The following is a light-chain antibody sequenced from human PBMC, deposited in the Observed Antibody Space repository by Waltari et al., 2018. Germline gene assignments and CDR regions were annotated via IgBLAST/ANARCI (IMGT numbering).Light chain of an antibody. J-gene: IGLJ2*01. V-gene: IGLV3-19*01. CDR2: GKN. Sequence: SSELTQDPAVSVALGQTVRITCQGDSHRSYYASWYQQKPGQAPVLGIYGKNNRPSGIPDRFSGSTSGNTASLTISGAHAEDEADYYCNPRDTSGNHVVFGGGTKLTVL. CDR1: SHRSYY. CDR3: NPRDTSGNHVV.